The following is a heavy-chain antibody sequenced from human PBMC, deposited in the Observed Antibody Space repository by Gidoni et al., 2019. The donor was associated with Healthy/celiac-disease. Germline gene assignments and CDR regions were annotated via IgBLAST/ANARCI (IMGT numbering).Heavy chain of an antibody. Sequence: QVQLVQSGAAVKQPGASGKVSCTAPGYTFTGYYMHWVRQAPGQGLEWLGWINPNSGGTSYAQKFQGWVTMTRDTSISTAYMELSRLRSDDTAVYYCARIGVGAVDYWGQGTLVTVSS. CDR1: GYTFTGYY. V-gene: IGHV1-2*04. D-gene: IGHD1-26*01. CDR3: ARIGVGAVDY. CDR2: INPNSGGT. J-gene: IGHJ4*02.